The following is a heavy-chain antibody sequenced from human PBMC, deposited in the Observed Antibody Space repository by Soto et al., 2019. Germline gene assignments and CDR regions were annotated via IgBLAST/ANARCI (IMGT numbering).Heavy chain of an antibody. V-gene: IGHV4-30-4*01. CDR3: GRYNLLWFDP. CDR1: GATISVPDFS. Sequence: TMSITCTVSGATISVPDFSWGWVRQPPGGGLDFLGYIFYTGSAYYNPSLQTRLSMSVDTSQNQFSLRLSSVTAADTAVYYCGRYNLLWFDPWGQGSLVTVSS. CDR2: IFYTGSA. J-gene: IGHJ5*01. D-gene: IGHD1-1*01.